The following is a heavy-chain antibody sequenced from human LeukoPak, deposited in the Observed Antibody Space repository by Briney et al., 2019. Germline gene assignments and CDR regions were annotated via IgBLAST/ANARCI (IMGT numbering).Heavy chain of an antibody. Sequence: PPETLSLTCAVYGGSFSGYYWSWIRQPPGKGLEWIGEINHSGSTNYNPSLKSRVTISVDTSKNQFSLKLSSVTAADTAVYYCARGRWGYCSSTSCHGTAFDIWGQGTMVTVSS. CDR3: ARGRWGYCSSTSCHGTAFDI. CDR1: GGSFSGYY. CDR2: INHSGST. J-gene: IGHJ3*02. D-gene: IGHD2-2*01. V-gene: IGHV4-34*01.